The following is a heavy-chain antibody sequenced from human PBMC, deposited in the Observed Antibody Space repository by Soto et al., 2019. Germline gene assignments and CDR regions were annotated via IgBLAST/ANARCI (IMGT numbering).Heavy chain of an antibody. J-gene: IGHJ4*02. CDR2: ISAENGNT. V-gene: IGHV1-18*01. D-gene: IGHD3-10*01. CDR3: ATSMVRGVITRTTNFDY. Sequence: VASVKVSCKASGYTFTSYGISWVRQAPGQGLEWMGGISAENGNTNYAQKFQGRVTMTEDTSTDTAYMELSSLRSEDTAVYYCATSMVRGVITRTTNFDYWGQGTLVTVSS. CDR1: GYTFTSYG.